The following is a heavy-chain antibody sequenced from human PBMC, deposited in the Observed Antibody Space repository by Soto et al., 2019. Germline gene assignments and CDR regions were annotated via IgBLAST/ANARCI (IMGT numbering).Heavy chain of an antibody. J-gene: IGHJ4*02. CDR2: IYDGGDT. CDR1: GDSLKTDHW. D-gene: IGHD1-1*01. Sequence: QVHLQESGPGLVKPSGTLSLICVVSGDSLKTDHWWTWVRQPPGKGLEWIGEIYDGGDTNYNPSLESRLTLSVDKSKRQFSLRMTSVIAADTATYYCAGAVGRRTVPDHWGQGTLVTVSS. V-gene: IGHV4-4*02. CDR3: AGAVGRRTVPDH.